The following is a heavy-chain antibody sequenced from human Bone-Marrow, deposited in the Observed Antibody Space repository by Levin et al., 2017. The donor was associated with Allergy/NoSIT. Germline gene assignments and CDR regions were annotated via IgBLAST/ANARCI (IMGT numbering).Heavy chain of an antibody. J-gene: IGHJ4*02. CDR2: IRTKRYGGTS. CDR1: GFNFDDSN. D-gene: IGHD3-3*01. CDR3: ARDSGGLWRGVEFHS. V-gene: IGHV3-49*03. Sequence: GGSLRLSCKGSGFNFDDSNMSWFRQIPGKGLEWIAFIRTKRYGGTSEYAAAVKGRLTISRDDSKAMSYLHINSLKKEDTGIYYCARDSGGLWRGVEFHSWGQGTLVTVSS.